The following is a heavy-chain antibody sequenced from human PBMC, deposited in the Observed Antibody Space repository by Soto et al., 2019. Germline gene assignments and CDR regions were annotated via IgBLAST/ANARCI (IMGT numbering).Heavy chain of an antibody. CDR1: GFTFDDYA. V-gene: IGHV3-43D*04. CDR3: AKATVAGAAYDYYYGMDV. D-gene: IGHD6-19*01. J-gene: IGHJ6*02. Sequence: AGGSLRLSCATSGFTFDDYAMHWVRQAPGKGLEWVSLISWDGGSTYYADSVKGRFTISRDNSKNSLYLQMNSLRAEDTAVYYCAKATVAGAAYDYYYGMDVWGQGTTVTVSS. CDR2: ISWDGGST.